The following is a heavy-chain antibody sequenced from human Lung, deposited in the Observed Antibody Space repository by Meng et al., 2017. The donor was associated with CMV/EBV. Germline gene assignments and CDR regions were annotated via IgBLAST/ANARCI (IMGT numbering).Heavy chain of an antibody. Sequence: SXTXSLXCTVPGASIDSDNYYWSWIRQPPGKGLEWIGYIYYSGSFVYNPSLKSRVTVSLNMSKNQFSLYLSSVTAADTAVYYCARADYYTLMDVWGQGTTVTVSS. CDR2: IYYSGSF. D-gene: IGHD2-2*02. V-gene: IGHV4-30-4*02. CDR1: GASIDSDNYY. CDR3: ARADYYTLMDV. J-gene: IGHJ6*02.